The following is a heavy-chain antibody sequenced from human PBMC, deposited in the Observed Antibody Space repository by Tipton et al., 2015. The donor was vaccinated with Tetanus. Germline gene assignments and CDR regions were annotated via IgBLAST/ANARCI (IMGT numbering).Heavy chain of an antibody. V-gene: IGHV4-31*03. J-gene: IGHJ4*02. D-gene: IGHD1-1*01. CDR2: IYYSGST. CDR1: GGSISSGGYY. CDR3: ARIGADTLNVGFDY. Sequence: TLSLTCTVSGGSISSGGYYWSWIRQHPGKGLEWVGYIYYSGSTYYNPSLKSRVTISVDTSKNQFSLKLSSVTAADTAVYYCARIGADTLNVGFDYWGQGTLVTVSS.